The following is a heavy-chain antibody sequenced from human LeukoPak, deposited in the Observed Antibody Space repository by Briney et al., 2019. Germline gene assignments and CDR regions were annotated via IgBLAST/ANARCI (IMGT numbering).Heavy chain of an antibody. D-gene: IGHD4-17*01. CDR3: ARELTVTTLGAFDI. J-gene: IGHJ3*02. CDR2: INPNSGGT. V-gene: IGHV1-2*02. Sequence: ASVKVSCKASGYTFTGYYMHWVRQAPGQGLEWMGWINPNSGGTNYAQKFQGRVTMTRDTSISTAYMELSRLRSDDTAVYYCARELTVTTLGAFDIWGQGTMVTVSS. CDR1: GYTFTGYY.